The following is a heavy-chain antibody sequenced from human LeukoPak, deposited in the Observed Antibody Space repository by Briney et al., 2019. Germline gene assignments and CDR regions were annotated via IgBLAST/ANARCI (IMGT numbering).Heavy chain of an antibody. J-gene: IGHJ3*02. CDR3: ARESQSAYYFDSSGYEDAFDI. CDR2: ISSSGSTI. Sequence: GGSLRLSCAASGFTFSSYEVNWVRQAPGKGLEWVSYISSSGSTIYYADSVKGRFTISRDNAKNSLYLQMNSLRAEDTAVYYCARESQSAYYFDSSGYEDAFDIWGQGTMVTVSS. V-gene: IGHV3-48*03. D-gene: IGHD3-22*01. CDR1: GFTFSSYE.